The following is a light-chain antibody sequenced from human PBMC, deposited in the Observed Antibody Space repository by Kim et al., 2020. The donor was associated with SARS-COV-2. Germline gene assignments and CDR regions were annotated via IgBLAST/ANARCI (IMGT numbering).Light chain of an antibody. V-gene: IGLV2-14*04. CDR1: SSDVGGYNY. CDR2: DVS. CDR3: SSYTSSTSLV. J-gene: IGLJ3*02. Sequence: GQSITISSTGTSSDVGGYNYVSWYQQHPGKAPKLMIYDVSKWPAGVSNRFSGSKSGNTASLTISGLQAEDEGVYYCSSYTSSTSLVFGGGTQLTVL.